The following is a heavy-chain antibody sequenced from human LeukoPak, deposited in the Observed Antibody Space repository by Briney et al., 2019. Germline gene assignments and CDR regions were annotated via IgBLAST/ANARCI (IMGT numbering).Heavy chain of an antibody. Sequence: GESLKISCQGSGYSFASYWIAWVRQMPGKGLEWMGIIYPGDSDTIDSPSFQGQVTISSDKSIGTAYLQWSSLNASDTAMYYCARRYGSGKFFGYWGQGTLVTVSS. J-gene: IGHJ4*02. CDR2: IYPGDSDT. D-gene: IGHD3-10*01. CDR3: ARRYGSGKFFGY. V-gene: IGHV5-51*01. CDR1: GYSFASYW.